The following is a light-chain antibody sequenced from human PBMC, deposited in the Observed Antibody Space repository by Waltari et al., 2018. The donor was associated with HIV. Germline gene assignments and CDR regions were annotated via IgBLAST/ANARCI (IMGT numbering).Light chain of an antibody. CDR1: NIGSKN. Sequence: SYELTQPLSVSVALGQTARITCGGNNIGSKNVHWYQQEPGQAPVLVILRDSDRPSWIPERFSGSNSGNTATLTISRAQAGDEADYYCQVWDSNTAWVLFGGGTKLTVL. J-gene: IGLJ2*01. V-gene: IGLV3-9*01. CDR3: QVWDSNTAWVL. CDR2: RDS.